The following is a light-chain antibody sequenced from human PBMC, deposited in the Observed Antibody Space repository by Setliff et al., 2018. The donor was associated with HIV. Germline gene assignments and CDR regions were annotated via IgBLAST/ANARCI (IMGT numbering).Light chain of an antibody. V-gene: IGLV2-8*01. CDR3: SSYTGSDNYV. CDR2: DVT. CDR1: SNDVGGYNY. Sequence: SALAQLPSASGSPGQSVTITCTGTSNDVGGYNYVSWYQQHPGKAPKLLIYDVTKRPSGVPDRFFASKSGNTASLTVSGLQAEDEADYYCSSYTGSDNYVFGTGTKVTVL. J-gene: IGLJ1*01.